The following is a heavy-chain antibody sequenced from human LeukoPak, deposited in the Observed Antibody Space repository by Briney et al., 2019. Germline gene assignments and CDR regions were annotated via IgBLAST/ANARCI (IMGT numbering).Heavy chain of an antibody. CDR2: INHSGST. D-gene: IGHD1-7*01. CDR1: GGSFSGYY. J-gene: IGHJ4*02. Sequence: SETLSLTCAVYGGSFSGYYWSWIRQPPGKGLEWIGEINHSGSTNYNPSLKSRVTISVDTSKNQFSLKLSSVTAADTAVYYCARKIGTGTTPFDHWGQGTLVTVSS. CDR3: ARKIGTGTTPFDH. V-gene: IGHV4-34*01.